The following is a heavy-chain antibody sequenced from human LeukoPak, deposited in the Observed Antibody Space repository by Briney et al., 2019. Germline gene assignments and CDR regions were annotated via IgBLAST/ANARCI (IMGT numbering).Heavy chain of an antibody. Sequence: GASVKVSCKAFGYTFTGYWMHWVRQAPGQGPEWMGVISPSGGSTIYAQKFKGRVTLTRDMSTSTDYLELSSLRSEDTAVYYCARDNSVGGIAWWFDPWGQGTLVTVSS. J-gene: IGHJ5*02. CDR2: ISPSGGST. V-gene: IGHV1-46*01. CDR1: GYTFTGYW. D-gene: IGHD1-26*01. CDR3: ARDNSVGGIAWWFDP.